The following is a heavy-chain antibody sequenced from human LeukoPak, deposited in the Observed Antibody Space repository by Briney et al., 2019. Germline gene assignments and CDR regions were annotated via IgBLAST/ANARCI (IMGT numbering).Heavy chain of an antibody. D-gene: IGHD6-13*01. CDR2: ISGSGGST. CDR3: ARDEGMGQQLAYYWYFDL. CDR1: GFTFSSYA. V-gene: IGHV3-23*01. J-gene: IGHJ2*01. Sequence: SGGSLRLSCAASGFTFSSYAMSWVRQAPGKGLEWVSAISGSGGSTYYADSVKGRFTISRDNSKNTLYLQMNSLRAEDTAVYYCARDEGMGQQLAYYWYFDLWGRGTLVTVSS.